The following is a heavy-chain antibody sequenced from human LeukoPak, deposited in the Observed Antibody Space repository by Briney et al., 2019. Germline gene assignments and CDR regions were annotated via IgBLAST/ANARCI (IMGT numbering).Heavy chain of an antibody. Sequence: PSETLSLTCAVSGYSIDSGYYWGWIRQPPGKGLEWIASMYHSGNTYYNPSLKSRVTISVDTSKNQFSLKLNSVTAADTAVYYCASSSSWYPSFDYWGQGTLVTVSS. CDR1: GYSIDSGYY. V-gene: IGHV4-38-2*01. CDR2: MYHSGNT. J-gene: IGHJ4*02. CDR3: ASSSSWYPSFDY. D-gene: IGHD6-13*01.